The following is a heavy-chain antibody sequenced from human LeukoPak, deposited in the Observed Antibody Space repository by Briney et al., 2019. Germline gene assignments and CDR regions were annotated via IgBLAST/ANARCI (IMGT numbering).Heavy chain of an antibody. V-gene: IGHV1-18*01. D-gene: IGHD2-15*01. CDR3: ARGMVVAAIVGVDDAFDI. J-gene: IGHJ3*02. Sequence: GASVKVSCKASGYTFTSYGISWVRQAPGQGLEWMGWISAYNGNTNYAQKLQGRVTMTTDTSTSTAYMELRSLRSDDTAVYYCARGMVVAAIVGVDDAFDIWGQGTMVTVSS. CDR2: ISAYNGNT. CDR1: GYTFTSYG.